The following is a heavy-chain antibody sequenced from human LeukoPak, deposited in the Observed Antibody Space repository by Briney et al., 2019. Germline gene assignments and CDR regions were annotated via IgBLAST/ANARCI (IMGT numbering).Heavy chain of an antibody. J-gene: IGHJ4*02. CDR1: GFTFSSYA. V-gene: IGHV3-23*01. Sequence: PGGSLRLSCAASGFTFSSYAMSWVRQAPGKGLEWVSAISGSGGSTYYADSVKGRFTISRDNSKNTLYLQMNSLRAEDTAVYYCARDFSIEEQWLVEPRWGQGTLVTVSS. D-gene: IGHD6-19*01. CDR2: ISGSGGST. CDR3: ARDFSIEEQWLVEPR.